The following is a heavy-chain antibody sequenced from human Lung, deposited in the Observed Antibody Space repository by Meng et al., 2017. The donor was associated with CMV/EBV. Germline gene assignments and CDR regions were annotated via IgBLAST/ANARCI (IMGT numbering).Heavy chain of an antibody. CDR3: VRGSNTWYTYWFFDL. V-gene: IGHV6-1*01. D-gene: IGHD6-13*01. Sequence: SVSSICAAWHWIGQSPSRGLEWLGRTYYRSKWYNDYAVSVKSRITINPDTSKNHFSLHLNSVTPDDTAVYYCVRGSNTWYTYWFFDLWGRGTLVTVSS. CDR1: SVSSICAA. J-gene: IGHJ2*01. CDR2: TYYRSKWYN.